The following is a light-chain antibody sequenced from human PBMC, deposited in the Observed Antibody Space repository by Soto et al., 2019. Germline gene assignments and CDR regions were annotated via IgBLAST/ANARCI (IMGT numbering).Light chain of an antibody. CDR3: QQYGSSPLT. V-gene: IGKV3-20*01. CDR1: QSVSSSF. J-gene: IGKJ4*01. CDR2: GAS. Sequence: EIVLTQSPGTLSLSPGERATLSCRASQSVSSSFLAWYQQKPGQAPRLLIYGASSRATGIPDRFSGRGSGTDFTLTISRLEPEDVAVYSCQQYGSSPLTFGGGTKVEIK.